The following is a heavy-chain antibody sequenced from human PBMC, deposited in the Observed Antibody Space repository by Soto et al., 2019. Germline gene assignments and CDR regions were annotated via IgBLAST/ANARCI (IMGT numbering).Heavy chain of an antibody. V-gene: IGHV1-18*01. CDR3: VMVDNYVTPTPQDV. CDR1: GYIFANYG. Sequence: QVQLVQSGDEVKKPGASVKVSCKASGYIFANYGIAWVRQATGQGLEWMGWISPYTGNTHSASKVQGRLTMTTDTSTSTAYMELGSLTSDDTAVYYCVMVDNYVTPTPQDVWGQGTTVTVSS. D-gene: IGHD3-16*01. CDR2: ISPYTGNT. J-gene: IGHJ6*02.